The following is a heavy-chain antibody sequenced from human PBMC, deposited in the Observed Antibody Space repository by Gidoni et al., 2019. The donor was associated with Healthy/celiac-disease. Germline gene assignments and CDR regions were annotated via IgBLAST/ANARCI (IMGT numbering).Heavy chain of an antibody. CDR1: GGSISSGGYY. D-gene: IGHD6-13*01. V-gene: IGHV4-31*03. CDR3: ARDSLRDGSSLLWSYGMDV. J-gene: IGHJ6*02. CDR2: IYYSGST. Sequence: QVQLQESGPGLVKPSQTLSLTCPVSGGSISSGGYYWSWIRQHPGTGLEWIGYIYYSGSTYYNPSLKSRVTISVDTSKNQFSLKLSSVTAADTAVYYCARDSLRDGSSLLWSYGMDVWGQGTTVTVSS.